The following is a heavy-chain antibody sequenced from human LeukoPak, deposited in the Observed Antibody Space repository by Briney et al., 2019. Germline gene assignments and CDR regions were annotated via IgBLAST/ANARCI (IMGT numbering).Heavy chain of an antibody. Sequence: GASVKVSCKASGYTFTGYYMRWVRQAPGQGLEWMGWINPNSGATNYAQKFQGRVTMTRDTSISTAYMGLSRLRSDNTAVYYCARGYSSSWSFRYYYYGMDVWGRGTTVTVSS. CDR1: GYTFTGYY. CDR3: ARGYSSSWSFRYYYYGMDV. CDR2: INPNSGAT. V-gene: IGHV1-2*02. J-gene: IGHJ6*02. D-gene: IGHD6-13*01.